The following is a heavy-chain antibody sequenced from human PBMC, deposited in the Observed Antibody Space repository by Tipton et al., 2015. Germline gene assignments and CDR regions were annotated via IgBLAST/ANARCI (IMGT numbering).Heavy chain of an antibody. CDR1: GFTFSNYA. Sequence: SLRLSCVVSGFTFSNYAMNWVRQAPGKGLEWVSVISSSNGSAYYADSVKGRSTISRDNSKNTLYLQMNSLRAEDTAVYYCAKGRNPLNSGYYYGPFDYWGQGTLVTVSS. CDR3: AKGRNPLNSGYYYGPFDY. D-gene: IGHD3-22*01. J-gene: IGHJ4*02. CDR2: ISSSNGSA. V-gene: IGHV3-23*01.